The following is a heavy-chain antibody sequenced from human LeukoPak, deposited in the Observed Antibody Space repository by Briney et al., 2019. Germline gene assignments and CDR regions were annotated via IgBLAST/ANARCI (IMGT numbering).Heavy chain of an antibody. J-gene: IGHJ5*02. CDR2: IYPGDSDT. CDR3: AVHSDGGDYDR. D-gene: IGHD4-17*01. V-gene: IGHV5-51*01. CDR1: GYTLTSYG. Sequence: GASVKVSCKASGYTLTSYGISWVRQAPGQGLEWMGIIYPGDSDTRYSPSFQGQVTISADKSISTAYLQWSSLKASDTAMYYCAVHSDGGDYDRWGQGTLVTVSS.